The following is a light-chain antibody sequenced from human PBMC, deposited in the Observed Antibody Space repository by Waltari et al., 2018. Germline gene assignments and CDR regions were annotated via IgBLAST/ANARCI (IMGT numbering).Light chain of an antibody. CDR3: SSVTSTTTWV. Sequence: QSALTQPASVSGSPGQSITISCTGTSSAFGNYNHVSWFQQHPDKAPKLIFYAGSDRPSGVSDRFSGTKSANTASLTISGLQAEDEAHYYCSSVTSTTTWVFGGWTKLTVL. CDR2: AGS. CDR1: SSAFGNYNH. V-gene: IGLV2-14*01. J-gene: IGLJ3*02.